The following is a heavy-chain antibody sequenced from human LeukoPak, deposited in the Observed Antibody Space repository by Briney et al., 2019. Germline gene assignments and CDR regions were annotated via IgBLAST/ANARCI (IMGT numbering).Heavy chain of an antibody. CDR3: ARRGCGYCSSTSRRWFDP. J-gene: IGHJ5*02. V-gene: IGHV4-4*07. CDR2: IYTSGST. Sequence: SETLSLTCTVSGGSINGYYWSWIRQPAGKGLEWIGRIYTSGSTNYNPSLKSRVTMSVDTSKKQFSLKLSSVTAADTAVYYCARRGCGYCSSTSRRWFDPWGQGTLVTVSS. CDR1: GGSINGYY. D-gene: IGHD2-2*03.